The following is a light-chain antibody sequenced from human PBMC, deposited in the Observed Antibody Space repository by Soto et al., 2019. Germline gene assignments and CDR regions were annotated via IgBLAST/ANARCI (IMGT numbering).Light chain of an antibody. CDR1: QVIVNY. J-gene: IGKJ2*01. V-gene: IGKV1-27*01. CDR2: AAS. Sequence: EIRMTQSPSSLSASVGDRVTITCRASQVIVNYLAWYQQKPGQVPKLLIYAASTLQSGVPSRFSGSGSGTDFTLTISSLQPEDVATYYCQQLTARRFSFGQGTKLDIK. CDR3: QQLTARRFS.